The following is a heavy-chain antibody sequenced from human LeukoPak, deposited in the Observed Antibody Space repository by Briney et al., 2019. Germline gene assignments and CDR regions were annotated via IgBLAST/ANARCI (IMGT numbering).Heavy chain of an antibody. Sequence: GRSLRLSCAASGFTFSSYAMHWVRQAPGKGLEWVAVISYDGSNKYCADSVKGRFTISRDNAKNTLYLQMNSLRAEDTAVYYCARRYYYYYMDVWGKGTTVTVSS. CDR2: ISYDGSNK. V-gene: IGHV3-30-3*01. CDR1: GFTFSSYA. CDR3: ARRYYYYYMDV. J-gene: IGHJ6*03.